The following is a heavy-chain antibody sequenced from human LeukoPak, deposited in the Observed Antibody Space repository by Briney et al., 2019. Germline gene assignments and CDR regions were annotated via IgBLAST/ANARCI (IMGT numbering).Heavy chain of an antibody. Sequence: ASETLSLTCSVCGGSFSGYYWSWIRQPPGKGLEWIGEINHSGSTNYTPSLKSRVTISLDTSRNQFSLKLTSVTAADTAVYYCASTERCSTTCPLDYWGQGTLVTVSS. CDR3: ASTERCSTTCPLDY. V-gene: IGHV4-34*01. J-gene: IGHJ4*02. D-gene: IGHD2-2*01. CDR2: INHSGST. CDR1: GGSFSGYY.